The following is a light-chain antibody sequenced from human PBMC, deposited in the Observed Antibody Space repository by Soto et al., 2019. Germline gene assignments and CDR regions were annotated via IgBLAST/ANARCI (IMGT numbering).Light chain of an antibody. CDR2: GAS. J-gene: IGKJ2*01. CDR1: QGVSDNY. V-gene: IGKV3-20*01. CDR3: QQYGSSPRT. Sequence: EVVLTQSPGTLSSSPGEGATLSCRASQGVSDNYLAWYQHKPGQPPRLLIYGASNRATAIPDRFSGSGSGTDFTLTISRLEPEDFAVYFCQQYGSSPRTFGQGTKLDIK.